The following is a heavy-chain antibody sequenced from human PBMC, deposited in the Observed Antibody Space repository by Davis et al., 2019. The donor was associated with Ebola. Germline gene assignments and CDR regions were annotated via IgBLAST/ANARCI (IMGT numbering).Heavy chain of an antibody. CDR2: IRSKANSYAT. D-gene: IGHD5-18*01. CDR3: ARDTAMVRDFDY. J-gene: IGHJ4*02. CDR1: GFTFSGSA. Sequence: PGGSLRLSCAASGFTFSGSAMHWVRQASGKGLEWVGRIRSKANSYATAYAASVKGRFTISRDDSKNTAYLQMNSLRAEDTAVYYCARDTAMVRDFDYWGQGTLVTVSS. V-gene: IGHV3-73*01.